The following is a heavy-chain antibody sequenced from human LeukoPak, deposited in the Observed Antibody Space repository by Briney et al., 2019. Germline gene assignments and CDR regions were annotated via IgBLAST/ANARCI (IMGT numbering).Heavy chain of an antibody. CDR3: ARSHYYDSRGYYSNAFNI. D-gene: IGHD3-22*01. CDR2: SYSDTNT. Sequence: GGSLRLSCTASGFTVSNNYMSWVRQAPGKGLEWVSISYSDTNTNYADSVKGRFTISRDNSKNTLSLQMNSLRAEDTAVYYCARSHYYDSRGYYSNAFNIWGQGTMVTVSS. J-gene: IGHJ3*02. CDR1: GFTVSNNY. V-gene: IGHV3-53*01.